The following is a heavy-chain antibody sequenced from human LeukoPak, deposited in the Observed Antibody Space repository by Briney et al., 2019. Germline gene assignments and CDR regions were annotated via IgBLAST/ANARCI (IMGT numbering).Heavy chain of an antibody. CDR2: ISSSSSSII. D-gene: IGHD6-13*01. CDR1: GFTFSSYS. Sequence: PGGSLRLSCAASGFTFSSYSMSWVRQAPGKGLEWVSYISSSSSSIIYYADSVKGRFTISRDNSKNTLYLQMNSLRAEDTAVYYCAKDPAASGTSEYFHHWGQGTLVTVSS. CDR3: AKDPAASGTSEYFHH. J-gene: IGHJ1*01. V-gene: IGHV3-48*01.